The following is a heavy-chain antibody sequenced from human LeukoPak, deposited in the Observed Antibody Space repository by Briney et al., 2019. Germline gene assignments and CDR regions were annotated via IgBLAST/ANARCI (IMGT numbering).Heavy chain of an antibody. CDR1: GGSISSYY. Sequence: SETLSLTCTVSGGSISSYYWSWIRQPAGKGLGWIGRIYTSGSTNYNPSLKSRVTMSVDTSRNQFSLKLSSVTVADTAVYYCARDNCSGGSCYLSYYGMDVWGQGTTVTVSS. D-gene: IGHD2-15*01. CDR2: IYTSGST. CDR3: ARDNCSGGSCYLSYYGMDV. V-gene: IGHV4-4*07. J-gene: IGHJ6*02.